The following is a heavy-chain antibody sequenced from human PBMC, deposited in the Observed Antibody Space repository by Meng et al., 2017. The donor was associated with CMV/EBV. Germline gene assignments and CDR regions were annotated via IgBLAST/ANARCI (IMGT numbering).Heavy chain of an antibody. D-gene: IGHD2-21*01. CDR3: ARAQYCGGDCYSEGVDEYYYGMDV. CDR2: INSDGSST. Sequence: GESLKISCAASGFTFSSYWMHWVRQAPGKGLVWVSRINSDGSSTSYADSVKGRFTISRNNAKNTLYLQMNSLRAEDTAVYYCARAQYCGGDCYSEGVDEYYYGMDVWGHGTTVTVSS. J-gene: IGHJ6*02. CDR1: GFTFSSYW. V-gene: IGHV3-74*01.